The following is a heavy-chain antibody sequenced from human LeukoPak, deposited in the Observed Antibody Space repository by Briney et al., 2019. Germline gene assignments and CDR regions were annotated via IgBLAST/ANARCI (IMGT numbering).Heavy chain of an antibody. CDR2: IYSDGST. J-gene: IGHJ4*02. CDR3: ARDFSGYSYEVFDY. D-gene: IGHD5-18*01. CDR1: GFTVSSFY. V-gene: IGHV3-53*01. Sequence: VGSQRLSCVASGFTVSSFYMSWVRQAPGKGLEWVSVIYSDGSTYYADSVQGRFTISRDNSKNTLYLQMNSLRAEDTAVYYCARDFSGYSYEVFDYWGQGTLVTVSS.